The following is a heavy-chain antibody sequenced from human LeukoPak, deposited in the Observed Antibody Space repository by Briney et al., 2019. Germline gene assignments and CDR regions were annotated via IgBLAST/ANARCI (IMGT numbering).Heavy chain of an antibody. D-gene: IGHD6-13*01. V-gene: IGHV3-30*04. CDR1: GFTFSDYT. J-gene: IGHJ4*02. CDR3: ARGLHDRSWYGAH. CDR2: LPPDGSYQ. Sequence: PGRSLRLSCAASGFTFSDYTMQWVRQAPGKGLEWVALLPPDGSYQYYADSLKGRFTISRDNFKNALYLQMNSLRLEDTAVYYCARGLHDRSWYGAHWGQGTLLSLSS.